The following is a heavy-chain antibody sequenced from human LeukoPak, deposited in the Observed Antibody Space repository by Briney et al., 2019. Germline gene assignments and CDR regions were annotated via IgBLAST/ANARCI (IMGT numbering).Heavy chain of an antibody. V-gene: IGHV4-59*01. CDR1: GGSISSYY. Sequence: SETLSLTCTVSGGSISSYYWSWIRQPPGKGLEWIGYIYYSGSTNYNPSLKSRVTISVDTSKNQFSLKLSSVTAADTAVYYCAYGLGSYYDAFDIWGQGTMVTVSS. CDR3: AYGLGSYYDAFDI. CDR2: IYYSGST. D-gene: IGHD3-10*01. J-gene: IGHJ3*02.